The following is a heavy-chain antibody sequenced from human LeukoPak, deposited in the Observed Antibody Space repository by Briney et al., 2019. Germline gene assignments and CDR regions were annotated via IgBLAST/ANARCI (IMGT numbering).Heavy chain of an antibody. D-gene: IGHD3-16*01. Sequence: GGSLRLSCAASGFMFSSNWMSWVRQAPGKGLEWVANIKQDGSEKYYVDSVRGRFTISRDTAKNSLYLQMNSLRAEDTAVYYCARDLGEFWGQGTLVTVSS. V-gene: IGHV3-7*03. CDR2: IKQDGSEK. CDR1: GFMFSSNW. CDR3: ARDLGEF. J-gene: IGHJ4*02.